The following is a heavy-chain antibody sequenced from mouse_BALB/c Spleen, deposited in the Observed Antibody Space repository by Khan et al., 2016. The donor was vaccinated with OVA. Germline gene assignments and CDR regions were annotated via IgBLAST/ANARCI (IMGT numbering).Heavy chain of an antibody. CDR2: MIYSGNT. CDR1: GDSITSGY. J-gene: IGHJ3*01. CDR3: ARSTYRYAFAY. D-gene: IGHD2-14*01. V-gene: IGHV3-8*02. Sequence: EVQLQESGPSLVKPSQTLSLTCSVTGDSITSGYWSWIRKFPGNKLEYMGYMIYSGNTYYNPPLKSRISNTPHTSKMQYYLQLNSVTTDDTATYYCARSTYRYAFAYWGQGTLVTVSA.